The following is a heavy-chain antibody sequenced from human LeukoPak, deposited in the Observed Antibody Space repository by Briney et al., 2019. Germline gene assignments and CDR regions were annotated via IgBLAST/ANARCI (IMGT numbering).Heavy chain of an antibody. V-gene: IGHV1-2*02. Sequence: ASVKDSCKASGYTFTGYYMHWVRQAPGQGLEWMGWINPNSGGTNYAQKFQGRVTMIRDTSISTAYMELSRLRSDDTAVYYCARGPYSGSYYYFDYWGQGTLVTVSS. CDR1: GYTFTGYY. CDR2: INPNSGGT. D-gene: IGHD1-26*01. CDR3: ARGPYSGSYYYFDY. J-gene: IGHJ4*02.